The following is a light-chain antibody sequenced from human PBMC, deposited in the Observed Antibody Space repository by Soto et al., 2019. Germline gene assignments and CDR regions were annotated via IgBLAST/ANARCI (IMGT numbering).Light chain of an antibody. CDR3: FSYTSIVTLHF. J-gene: IGLJ1*01. Sequence: QSALTQPASVSGSPGQSITVSCTGTSSDIGTYNFVSWYQQHPGKAPRLMIYDVSNRPSGVSNRFSGSKSGNTASLTISGLQAEDEADYYCFSYTSIVTLHFFGPGTKLTVL. V-gene: IGLV2-14*03. CDR1: SSDIGTYNF. CDR2: DVS.